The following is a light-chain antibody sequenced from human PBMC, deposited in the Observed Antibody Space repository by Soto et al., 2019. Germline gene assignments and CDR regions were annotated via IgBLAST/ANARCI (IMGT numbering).Light chain of an antibody. CDR2: GAS. J-gene: IGKJ1*01. CDR3: QQYGSSRK. CDR1: QSVSSSY. V-gene: IGKV3-20*01. Sequence: EIVLTQSPGTLSLSPGERATLSCRASQSVSSSYLAWYQQKPGQAPRLLIYGASSRATGIPDRFSGSGSGTDFTLTISRLEPEDFAVYYCQQYGSSRKVGQGTKVEIK.